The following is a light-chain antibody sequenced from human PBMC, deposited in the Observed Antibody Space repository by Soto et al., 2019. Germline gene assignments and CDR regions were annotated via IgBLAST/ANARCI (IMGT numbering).Light chain of an antibody. J-gene: IGLJ2*01. Sequence: QSALTQPASVSGSPGQSITITCTGTRSDVGNYNLVSWYQHHPGKAPKLMIYEVNKRPSGVSNRFSGSKSGNTASLTISGLQAEDEADYYCCSYAGGSISVVFGGRTKVTVL. V-gene: IGLV2-23*02. CDR1: RSDVGNYNL. CDR3: CSYAGGSISVV. CDR2: EVN.